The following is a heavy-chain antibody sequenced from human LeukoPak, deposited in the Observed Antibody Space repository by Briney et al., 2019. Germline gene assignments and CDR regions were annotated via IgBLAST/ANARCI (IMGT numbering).Heavy chain of an antibody. V-gene: IGHV4-59*01. CDR2: IYYSGSN. CDR1: GGSISSYY. Sequence: SETLSLTCTVSGGSISSYYWLWIRQPPGKGLEWIGYIYYSGSNNFNPSLKSRVTIPVDKSKNQFFPKMGPVTSSDQAWYYCARDGNGKAFDPWGQGTLVTVSS. J-gene: IGHJ5*02. D-gene: IGHD2-8*01. CDR3: ARDGNGKAFDP.